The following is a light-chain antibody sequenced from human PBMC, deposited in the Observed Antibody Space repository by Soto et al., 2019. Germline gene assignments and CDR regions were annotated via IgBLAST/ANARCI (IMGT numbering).Light chain of an antibody. CDR1: QSISSS. Sequence: DLQMTQSPSSLSASVGDRVTITCRASQSISSSLNWYQQKPGKAPKLLIYAASSLQSGVPSRFSGSGSGTDFTLTISSLQPEDFATYYCQQSYRAFGQGTKVEIK. J-gene: IGKJ1*01. V-gene: IGKV1-39*01. CDR3: QQSYRA. CDR2: AAS.